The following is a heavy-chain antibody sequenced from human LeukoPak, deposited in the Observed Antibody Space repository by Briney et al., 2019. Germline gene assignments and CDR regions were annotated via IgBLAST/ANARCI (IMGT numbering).Heavy chain of an antibody. CDR3: AKRPDRSYYDRTGYYYFDY. Sequence: PGGSLRLSCVGSGFTFRSHAISWVRQAPEKGLEFVSGIYENGGTTYYADSVKGRFSISRDNSKNTLYLQMNSLRAEDTAVYYCAKRPDRSYYDRTGYYYFDYWGQGTLVTVSS. CDR2: IYENGGTT. D-gene: IGHD3-22*01. V-gene: IGHV3-23*01. CDR1: GFTFRSHA. J-gene: IGHJ4*02.